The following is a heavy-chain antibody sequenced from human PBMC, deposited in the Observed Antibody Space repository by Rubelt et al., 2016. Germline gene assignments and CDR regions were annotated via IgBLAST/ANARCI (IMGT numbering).Heavy chain of an antibody. J-gene: IGHJ4*02. Sequence: QVQLQQWGAGLLKPSETLSLTCAVYGGSFSGYYWSWIRQPPGKGLEWVGEINHSGSTNYNPSLKSRVPISVDTSKNQFSRKLSSGTAADTAAYYCARAVGAARPPDYWGQGTLVTVSS. V-gene: IGHV4-34*01. CDR1: GGSFSGYY. D-gene: IGHD6-6*01. CDR3: ARAVGAARPPDY. CDR2: INHSGST.